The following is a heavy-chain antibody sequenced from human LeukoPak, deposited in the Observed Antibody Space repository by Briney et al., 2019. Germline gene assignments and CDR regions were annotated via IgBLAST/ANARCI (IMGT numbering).Heavy chain of an antibody. CDR1: GFTFSSYG. CDR3: AKDRVPAAGILNYYYMDV. Sequence: GGSLRLSCAASGFTFSSYGMHWVRQAPGKGLEWVAVISYDGSNKYYADSVKGRFTISRDNSKNTLYLQMNSLRPEDTAVYYCAKDRVPAAGILNYYYMDVWGKGTTVAISS. V-gene: IGHV3-30*18. D-gene: IGHD6-13*01. CDR2: ISYDGSNK. J-gene: IGHJ6*03.